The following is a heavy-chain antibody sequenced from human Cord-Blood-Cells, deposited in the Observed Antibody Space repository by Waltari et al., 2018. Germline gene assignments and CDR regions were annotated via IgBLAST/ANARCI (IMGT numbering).Heavy chain of an antibody. D-gene: IGHD5-12*01. CDR3: ASGGFVDIVAPVDY. V-gene: IGHV4-39*07. J-gene: IGHJ4*02. CDR1: GGSISSSSYY. Sequence: QLQLQESGPGLVKPSETLSLTCTVSGGSISSSSYYWGWILQPPGKGLEWIGSNYYSGVTCSNPSLKSRVTISVGTSKNQFSLKLSAVTAADTAVYYCASGGFVDIVAPVDYWGQGTLVTVSS. CDR2: NYYSGVT.